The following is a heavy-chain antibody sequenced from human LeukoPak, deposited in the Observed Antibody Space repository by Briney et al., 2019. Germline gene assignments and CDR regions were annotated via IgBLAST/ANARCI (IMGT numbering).Heavy chain of an antibody. V-gene: IGHV1-24*01. CDR1: GYTLTELS. D-gene: IGHD3-10*01. CDR3: ATVTMVRGANWFVP. CDR2: FDPEDGET. J-gene: IGHJ5*02. Sequence: HWASVKVSCKVSGYTLTELSMHWVRQAPGKGLEWMGGFDPEDGETIYAQKFQGRVTMTEDTSTDTAYMELSSLRSEDTAVYYCATVTMVRGANWFVPWGQGTLVTVSS.